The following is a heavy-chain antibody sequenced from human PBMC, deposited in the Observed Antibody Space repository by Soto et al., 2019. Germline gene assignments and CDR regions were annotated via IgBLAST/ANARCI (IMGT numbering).Heavy chain of an antibody. CDR1: GFTFSSYW. V-gene: IGHV3-7*01. CDR2: IKQDGSEK. J-gene: IGHJ6*03. Sequence: EVQLVESGGGLVQPGGSLRLSCAASGFTFSSYWMSWVRQAPGKGLEWVANIKQDGSEKYYVDSVKGRFTISRDNAKNSLYLQMNRMRAEDTAVYYCARKRYCSSTSCAGYYDMDVWGKGTTVTVSS. CDR3: ARKRYCSSTSCAGYYDMDV. D-gene: IGHD2-2*01.